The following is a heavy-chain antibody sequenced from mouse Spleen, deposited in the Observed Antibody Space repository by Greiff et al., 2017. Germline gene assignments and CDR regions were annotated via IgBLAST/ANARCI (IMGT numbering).Heavy chain of an antibody. CDR3: ARDMGGNHPYYAMDY. V-gene: IGHV7-3*02. CDR1: GFTFTDYY. J-gene: IGHJ4*01. D-gene: IGHD2-1*01. CDR2: IRNKANGYTT. Sequence: EVQGVESGGGLVQPGGSLRLSCATSGFTFTDYYMSWVRQPPGKALEWLGFIRNKANGYTTEYSASVKGRFTISRDNSQSILYLQMNTLRAEDSATYYCARDMGGNHPYYAMDYWGQGTSVTVSS.